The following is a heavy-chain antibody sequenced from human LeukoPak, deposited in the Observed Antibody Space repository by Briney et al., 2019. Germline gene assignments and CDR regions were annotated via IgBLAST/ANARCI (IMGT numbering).Heavy chain of an antibody. CDR3: AKNYFPYYYDSSFNYYFYGMDV. CDR2: ISWNGDNI. V-gene: IGHV3-9*01. CDR1: GFTFDDYA. D-gene: IGHD3-22*01. Sequence: GRSLRLSCAASGFTFDDYAIHWVRQAPGKGLEWVSGISWNGDNIAYADSVKGRFTISRDNAKNSPYLQMNSLRAEDTALYYCAKNYFPYYYDSSFNYYFYGMDVWGQGTTVTVSS. J-gene: IGHJ6*02.